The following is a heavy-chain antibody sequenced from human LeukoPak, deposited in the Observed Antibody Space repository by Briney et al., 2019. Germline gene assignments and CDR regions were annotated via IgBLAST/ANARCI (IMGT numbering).Heavy chain of an antibody. D-gene: IGHD2-2*01. CDR3: AKDFWVEVPGVTRDFQN. V-gene: IGHV3-23*01. Sequence: GGSLRLSCAASGFTFSSYAMSWVRQAPGKGLEWVSAISGRDGSTYYADSVKGRYTISRDNSKNTLYLQMNSLRAEDTAVYYCAKDFWVEVPGVTRDFQNWGQGTLVTVS. CDR1: GFTFSSYA. J-gene: IGHJ1*01. CDR2: ISGRDGST.